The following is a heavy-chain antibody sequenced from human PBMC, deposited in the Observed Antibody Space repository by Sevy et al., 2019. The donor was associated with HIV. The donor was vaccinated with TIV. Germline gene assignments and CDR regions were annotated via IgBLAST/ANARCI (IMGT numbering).Heavy chain of an antibody. D-gene: IGHD2-15*01. CDR1: GITLSTYA. Sequence: GGSLRLSCTPSGITLSTYAMKWVRQAPGKGLEWVSGISDSGSNKYYADSVKGRFTISRDNTKNTVSLQMNSLRAEDTAVYYCAKDRYCSGGNCPLDYWGQGTLVTVSS. CDR3: AKDRYCSGGNCPLDY. CDR2: ISDSGSNK. V-gene: IGHV3-23*01. J-gene: IGHJ4*02.